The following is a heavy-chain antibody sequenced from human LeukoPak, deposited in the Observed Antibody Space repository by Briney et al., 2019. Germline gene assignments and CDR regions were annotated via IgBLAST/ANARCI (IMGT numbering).Heavy chain of an antibody. J-gene: IGHJ4*02. CDR2: ISGSSSYI. Sequence: PGGSLRLSCAASGFTFSSYTMNWVRQAPGKGLEWVSSISGSSSYIYYADSVKGRFTISRDNAKNSLYLQMNSLRAEDTAVYYCAKDRYYDSSGYWALWGQGTLVTVSS. CDR3: AKDRYYDSSGYWAL. CDR1: GFTFSSYT. V-gene: IGHV3-21*04. D-gene: IGHD3-22*01.